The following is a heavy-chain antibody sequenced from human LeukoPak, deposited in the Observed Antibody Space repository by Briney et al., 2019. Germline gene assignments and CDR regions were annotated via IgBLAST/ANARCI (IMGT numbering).Heavy chain of an antibody. CDR3: ARDSSCYYDSSGYAHDY. D-gene: IGHD3-22*01. CDR1: GFTFSSYS. Sequence: PGGSLRLSCAASGFTFSSYSMNWVRQAPGKGLEWVSSISSSSSYIYYADSVKGRFTISRDNAKNSLYLQMNSLRAEDTAVYYCARDSSCYYDSSGYAHDYWGQGTLVTVSS. V-gene: IGHV3-21*01. J-gene: IGHJ4*02. CDR2: ISSSSSYI.